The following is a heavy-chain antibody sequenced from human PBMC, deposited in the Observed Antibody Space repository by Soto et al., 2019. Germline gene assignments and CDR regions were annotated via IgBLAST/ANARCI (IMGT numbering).Heavy chain of an antibody. CDR1: GFTFRSCA. J-gene: IGHJ6*02. Sequence: GASVKVSCAASGFTFRSCAMSWVRQAPRKGLEWVSAISGSGGNIYYADSVKGRFTISRDNSKNTLYLEMNSLRAEDTAVYYCAKDKGPSVGATPGYYYQGLDVWGQGTTVTVSS. V-gene: IGHV3-23*01. CDR3: AKDKGPSVGATPGYYYQGLDV. D-gene: IGHD2-15*01. CDR2: ISGSGGNI.